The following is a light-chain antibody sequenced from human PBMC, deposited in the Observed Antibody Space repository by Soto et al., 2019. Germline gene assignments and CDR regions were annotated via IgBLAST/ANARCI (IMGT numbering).Light chain of an antibody. J-gene: IGLJ3*02. CDR1: SSDIGSYDR. V-gene: IGLV2-23*01. CDR2: EDN. CDR3: CSYAGSNIFAV. Sequence: QSALTQPASVSGSPGQSITISCTGTSSDIGSYDRVSWYQWHPGKAPKLIIYEDNRRPSEISNRFSGSKSGNTASLTISVLQAEDEADYYCCSYAGSNIFAVFGGGTKLTVL.